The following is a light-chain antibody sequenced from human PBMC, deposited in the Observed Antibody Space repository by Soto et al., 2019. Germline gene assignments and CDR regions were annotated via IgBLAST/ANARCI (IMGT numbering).Light chain of an antibody. V-gene: IGKV3-20*01. CDR1: QSVSSSY. CDR3: QQYGRSPYA. Sequence: EIVLTQSPGTLSLSPGERATLSCRASQSVSSSYIAWYQQRPGQAPRLLIFGTSSRATGTPNRFSGSRSGTDFTLTIIRLEPEDFAVYYCQQYGRSPYAFGQGTKLEIK. CDR2: GTS. J-gene: IGKJ2*01.